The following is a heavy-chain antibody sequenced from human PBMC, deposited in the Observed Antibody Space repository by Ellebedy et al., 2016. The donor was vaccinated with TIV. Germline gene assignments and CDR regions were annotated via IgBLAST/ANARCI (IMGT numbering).Heavy chain of an antibody. CDR3: ARDQAEGRSSDY. CDR1: GYTFTSYH. Sequence: AASVKVSCKASGYTFTSYHMQWVRQAPGQGLAWMGIINPSGGSTDYAQKFQGRVTMTRDTSTSTVYMELSSLRSEDTAVYYCARDQAEGRSSDYWGQGTLVTVSS. V-gene: IGHV1-46*01. J-gene: IGHJ4*02. CDR2: INPSGGST. D-gene: IGHD6-13*01.